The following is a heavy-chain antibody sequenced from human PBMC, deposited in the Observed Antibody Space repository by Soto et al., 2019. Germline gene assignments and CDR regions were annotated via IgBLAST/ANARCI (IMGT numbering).Heavy chain of an antibody. CDR1: GFAFSSYG. CDR2: IWYDGSNK. J-gene: IGHJ6*02. CDR3: ARDWAPKGYYYGMDV. Sequence: GGSLRLSCAASGFAFSSYGMHWVRQAPGKGLEWVAVIWYDGSNKYYADSVKGRFTISRDNSKNTLYLQMNRLRAEDTAVYYCARDWAPKGYYYGMDVWGQGTTVTVSS. D-gene: IGHD3-16*01. V-gene: IGHV3-33*01.